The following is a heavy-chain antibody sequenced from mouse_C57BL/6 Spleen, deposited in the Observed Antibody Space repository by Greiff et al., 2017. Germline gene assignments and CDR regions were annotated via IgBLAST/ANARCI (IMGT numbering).Heavy chain of an antibody. CDR3: AREGTVVAPDY. Sequence: QVQLQQPGAELVKPGASVKLSCKASGNTFTSYWMHWVKQRPGQGLEWIGMIHPNSGSTNYNEKFKSKATLTVAKSSSTAYMQLSSLTSEDSAVXYCAREGTVVAPDYWGQGTTLTVSS. D-gene: IGHD1-1*01. J-gene: IGHJ2*01. CDR2: IHPNSGST. V-gene: IGHV1-64*01. CDR1: GNTFTSYW.